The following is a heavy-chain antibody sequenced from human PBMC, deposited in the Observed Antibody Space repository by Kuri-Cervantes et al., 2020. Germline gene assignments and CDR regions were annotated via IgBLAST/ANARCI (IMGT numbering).Heavy chain of an antibody. J-gene: IGHJ4*02. CDR1: GYTFTGYY. CDR3: ARSAVGDYVDY. V-gene: IGHV5-51*01. CDR2: IYPGDSDT. D-gene: IGHD4-23*01. Sequence: KVSCKASGYTFTGYYMHWVRQAPGQGLEWMGIIYPGDSDTRYSPSFQGQVTISADKSISTAYLQWSSLKASDTAMYYCARSAVGDYVDYWGQGTLVTVSS.